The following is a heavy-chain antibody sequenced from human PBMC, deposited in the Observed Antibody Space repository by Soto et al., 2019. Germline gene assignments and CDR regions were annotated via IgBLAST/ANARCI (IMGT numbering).Heavy chain of an antibody. V-gene: IGHV1-8*01. CDR3: ARHWSKAEENYCYYGMDV. J-gene: IGHJ6*02. D-gene: IGHD2-8*02. CDR1: GYTFTSYD. Sequence: ASVKVSCKASGYTFTSYDINWVRQATGQGLEWMGWMNPNSGNTGYAQKFQGRVTMTRNTSISTAYMELSSLRSEDTAVYYCARHWSKAEENYCYYGMDVWGQGTTVTVSS. CDR2: MNPNSGNT.